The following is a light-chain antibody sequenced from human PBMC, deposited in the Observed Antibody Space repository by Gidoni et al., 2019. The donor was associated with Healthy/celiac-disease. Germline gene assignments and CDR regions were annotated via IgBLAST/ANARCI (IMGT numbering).Light chain of an antibody. J-gene: IGKJ1*01. Sequence: EIVLTPSPATLSVSPGERATLSCRASQSVSSNLAWYQQKPGQAPRLLIYSASTRATGIPARFSGSGSGTEFILTISSLQSEDFAVYYCQQYNNWPLTFGQGTKVEIK. CDR3: QQYNNWPLT. CDR1: QSVSSN. CDR2: SAS. V-gene: IGKV3-15*01.